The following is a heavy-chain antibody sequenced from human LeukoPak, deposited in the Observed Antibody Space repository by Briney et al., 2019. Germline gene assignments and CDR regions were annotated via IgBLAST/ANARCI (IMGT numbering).Heavy chain of an antibody. CDR2: INHSGST. CDR1: GGSFSGYY. V-gene: IGHV4-34*01. J-gene: IGHJ4*02. D-gene: IGHD1-26*01. CDR3: ASTRIVGATTGLCY. Sequence: TSETLSLTCAVYGGSFSGYYWSWIRQPPGKGLEWIGEINHSGSTNYNPSPKSRVTISVDTSKNQFSLKLSSVTAADTAVYYCASTRIVGATTGLCYWGQGTLVTVSS.